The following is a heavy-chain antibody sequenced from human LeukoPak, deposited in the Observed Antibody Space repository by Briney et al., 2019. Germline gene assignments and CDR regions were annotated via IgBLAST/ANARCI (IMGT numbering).Heavy chain of an antibody. Sequence: PSETLSLTCTVSGGSISSYYWSWIRQPPGKGLEWIGYIYYSGSTNYNPSLKSRVTISVDTSKNQFSLKLSSVTAADTAVYSCARTLVRGVLRGWFDPWGQGTLVIVSS. CDR3: ARTLVRGVLRGWFDP. D-gene: IGHD3-10*01. J-gene: IGHJ5*02. CDR1: GGSISSYY. V-gene: IGHV4-59*01. CDR2: IYYSGST.